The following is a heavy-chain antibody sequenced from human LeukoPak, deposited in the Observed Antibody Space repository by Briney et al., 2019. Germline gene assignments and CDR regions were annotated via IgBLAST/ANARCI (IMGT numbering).Heavy chain of an antibody. V-gene: IGHV3-74*01. CDR1: GFIFTNHH. CDR3: ARGADHGGSYYPD. D-gene: IGHD3-10*01. CDR2: VDTDGSNT. Sequence: GGSLRLSCVASGFIFTNHHLHWVRQAPGKGPVWVSRVDTDGSNTDYADSVKGRFTISRDNAKNTLFLQMSSLRVEDTAVYYCARGADHGGSYYPDWGQGTRVTVSS. J-gene: IGHJ4*02.